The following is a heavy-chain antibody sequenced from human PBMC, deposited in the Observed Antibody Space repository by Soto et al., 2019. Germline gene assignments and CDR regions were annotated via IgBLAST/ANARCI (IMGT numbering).Heavy chain of an antibody. V-gene: IGHV4-59*08. CDR2: IYYSGST. CDR3: ARSRYFDWLGYFDY. CDR1: GGSISSYY. D-gene: IGHD3-9*01. Sequence: LSLTCTVSGGSISSYYWSWIRQPPGKGLEWIGYIYYSGSTNYNPSLKSRVTISVDTSKNQFSLKLSSVTAADTAVYYCARSRYFDWLGYFDYWGQGTLVTVSS. J-gene: IGHJ4*02.